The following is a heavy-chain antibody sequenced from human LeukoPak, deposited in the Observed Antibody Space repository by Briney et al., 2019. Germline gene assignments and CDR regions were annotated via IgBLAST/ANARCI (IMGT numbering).Heavy chain of an antibody. D-gene: IGHD6-19*01. CDR1: GFTFSDYA. J-gene: IGHJ4*02. CDR2: ISTGNTHK. V-gene: IGHV3-21*01. Sequence: RSGGSLRLSCAASGFTFSDYAMKWVRQAPGKGLEWVSSISTGNTHKYYGDSVKGRFTISRDNTRNSLYLQMSGLRAEDTAAYYCARGPTLIGVAGTWPLDYWGQGTLVIVSS. CDR3: ARGPTLIGVAGTWPLDY.